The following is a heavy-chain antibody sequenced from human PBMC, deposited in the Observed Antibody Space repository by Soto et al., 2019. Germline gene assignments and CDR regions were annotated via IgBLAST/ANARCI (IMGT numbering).Heavy chain of an antibody. CDR3: EGIQARYYCYGMDV. D-gene: IGHD6-13*01. J-gene: IGHJ6*02. Sequence: ASVKVSCKASGYTFTSYAMHWVRQAPGQRLEWMGWINAGNGNTKYSQKFQGRVTITRDTSASTAYMELSSLRSEDTAVYYWEGIQARYYCYGMDVWGQGTTVTVSS. CDR1: GYTFTSYA. V-gene: IGHV1-3*01. CDR2: INAGNGNT.